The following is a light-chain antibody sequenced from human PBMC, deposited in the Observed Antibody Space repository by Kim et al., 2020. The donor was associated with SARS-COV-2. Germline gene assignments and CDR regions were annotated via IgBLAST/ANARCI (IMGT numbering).Light chain of an antibody. CDR3: GEWDRSQNTAF. CDR2: DNF. V-gene: IGLV1-51*01. J-gene: IGLJ2*01. Sequence: QSVLTQPPSVSAAPGQKVTISCSGSTSNLGKNAVFWYQQVPGTAPRLLIYDNFRRPSGIPDRFSGSRSGTSATMNITGLQTGDEADYYSGEWDRSQNTAFFGGGTQLTVL. CDR1: TSNLGKNA.